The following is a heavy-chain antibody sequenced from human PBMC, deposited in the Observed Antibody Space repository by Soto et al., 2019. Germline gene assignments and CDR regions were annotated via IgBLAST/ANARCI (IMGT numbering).Heavy chain of an antibody. Sequence: QVQLQESGPGLVKPSETLSLTCAVSGGSISGGTWWSWVRQPPGKGLEWIGQIYHNENTEYNPSPESRVTISADKSKNQFSLRMSSVTAADTAVYYCARHGGFNLQYWGQGALVTVSS. J-gene: IGHJ4*02. D-gene: IGHD3-10*01. CDR3: ARHGGFNLQY. V-gene: IGHV4-4*02. CDR2: IYHNENT. CDR1: GGSISGGTW.